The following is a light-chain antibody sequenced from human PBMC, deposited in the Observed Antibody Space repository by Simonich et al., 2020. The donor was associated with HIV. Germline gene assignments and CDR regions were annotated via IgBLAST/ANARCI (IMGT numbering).Light chain of an antibody. V-gene: IGKV4-1*01. J-gene: IGKJ1*01. CDR1: QSVLYSSNNKNY. CDR3: QQYYSAPLT. CDR2: WAS. Sequence: DIVMTQSPDSLAVSPGERATIGCKSSQSVLYSSNNKNYLAWYQQKPGQPPKLLIYWASTRQSGAPDRFSGSGSGTDFTLTISSLQAEDVAVYFCQQYYSAPLTFGQGTKVEIK.